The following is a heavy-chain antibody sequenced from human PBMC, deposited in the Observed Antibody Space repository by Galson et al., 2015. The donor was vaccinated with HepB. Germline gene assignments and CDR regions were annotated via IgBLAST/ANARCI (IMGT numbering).Heavy chain of an antibody. D-gene: IGHD4-17*01. Sequence: SLRLSCAASGFTVSNNYMNWFRQTPEKGLEWVSHIYSGGSTHYADSVKGRFTISRDSSKNTLYLQMNSLRAEDTAWYYCASNGDQGYWGQGTLVTVSS. CDR3: ASNGDQGY. V-gene: IGHV3-53*01. CDR2: IYSGGST. J-gene: IGHJ4*02. CDR1: GFTVSNNY.